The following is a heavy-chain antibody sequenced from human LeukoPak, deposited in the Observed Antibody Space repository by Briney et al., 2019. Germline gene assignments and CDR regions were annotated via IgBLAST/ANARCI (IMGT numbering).Heavy chain of an antibody. J-gene: IGHJ4*02. CDR3: ARAPTTLSNPYYFDY. CDR1: GYSFANYW. CDR2: IYSGDSDT. D-gene: IGHD4-11*01. V-gene: IGHV5-51*01. Sequence: GESLKISCKSSGYSFANYWFGWVRPLAEKGLEWMGIIYSGDSDTRYSPSFRGQVTISADESITTAFLQRKRLTASAAVMYYAARAPTTLSNPYYFDYWGQGTLVTVSS.